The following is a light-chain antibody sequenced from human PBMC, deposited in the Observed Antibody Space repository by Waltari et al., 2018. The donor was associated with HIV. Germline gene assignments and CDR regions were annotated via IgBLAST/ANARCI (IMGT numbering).Light chain of an antibody. CDR3: CSYAGSYTP. Sequence: QSALTQPRSVSGSPGQSVTISCTGTSSDVGGYNYVYWYQQHPGKAPKLMIYDVSKRPSGVPDRFSGSKSGNTASLTISGLQAEDEADYYCCSYAGSYTPFGGGTKLTVL. J-gene: IGLJ3*02. V-gene: IGLV2-11*01. CDR2: DVS. CDR1: SSDVGGYNY.